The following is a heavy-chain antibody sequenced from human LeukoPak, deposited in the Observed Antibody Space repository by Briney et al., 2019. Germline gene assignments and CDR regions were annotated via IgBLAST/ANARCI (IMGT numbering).Heavy chain of an antibody. CDR2: ISGSGGST. J-gene: IGHJ4*02. D-gene: IGHD3-22*01. Sequence: GGSLRLSCAASGFTFSSYAMSLVRQAPGKGLEWVSAISGSGGSTYYADSVKGRFTISRDNSKNTLYLQMNSLRAEDTAVYYCARATYDSSGYYRYYFDYWGQGTLVTVSS. V-gene: IGHV3-23*01. CDR1: GFTFSSYA. CDR3: ARATYDSSGYYRYYFDY.